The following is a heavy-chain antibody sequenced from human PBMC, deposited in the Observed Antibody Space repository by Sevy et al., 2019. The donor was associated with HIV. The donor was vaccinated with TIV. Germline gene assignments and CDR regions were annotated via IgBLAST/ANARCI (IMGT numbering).Heavy chain of an antibody. D-gene: IGHD3-10*01. CDR2: IYHSGST. CDR3: ARRAGWFGELSRNYFDY. J-gene: IGHJ4*02. CDR1: GYSISSGYY. V-gene: IGHV4-38-2*01. Sequence: SETLSLTFAVSGYSISSGYYWGWIRQPPGKGLEWIGSIYHSGSTYYNPSLKSRVTISVDTSKNQFSLKLSSVTAADTAVYYCARRAGWFGELSRNYFDYWGQGTLVTVSS.